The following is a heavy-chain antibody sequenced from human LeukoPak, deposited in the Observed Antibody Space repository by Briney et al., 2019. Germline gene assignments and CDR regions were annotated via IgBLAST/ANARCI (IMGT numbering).Heavy chain of an antibody. D-gene: IGHD2-2*01. J-gene: IGHJ6*02. V-gene: IGHV1-69*13. Sequence: ASVKVSCKASGGTFSSYAISWVRQAPGQGLEWMGGIIPIFGTANYAQKFQGRVTITADESTSTAYMELSSLRSEDTAVYYCARGRCSSTSCYYYYYGVDVWGQGTTVTVSS. CDR2: IIPIFGTA. CDR3: ARGRCSSTSCYYYYYGVDV. CDR1: GGTFSSYA.